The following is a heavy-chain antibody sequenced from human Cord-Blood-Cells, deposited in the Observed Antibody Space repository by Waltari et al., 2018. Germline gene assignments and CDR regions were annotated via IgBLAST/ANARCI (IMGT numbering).Heavy chain of an antibody. J-gene: IGHJ6*02. Sequence: QVQLVQSGAEVKKPGASVTVSCKASGYTFTSYAMHWVRQAPGQRLEWMGWSHAGNGDTKYSQKFQGRITITRDTSASTAYMELSSLRSEDTAVYYCARDLTPNTLGYCSCGSCYYYYYGMDVWGQGTTVTVSS. CDR2: SHAGNGDT. D-gene: IGHD2-15*01. V-gene: IGHV1-3*01. CDR3: ARDLTPNTLGYCSCGSCYYYYYGMDV. CDR1: GYTFTSYA.